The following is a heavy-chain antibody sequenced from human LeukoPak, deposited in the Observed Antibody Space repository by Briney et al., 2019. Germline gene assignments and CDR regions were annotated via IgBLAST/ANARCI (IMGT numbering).Heavy chain of an antibody. J-gene: IGHJ4*02. CDR2: IYHTGTT. Sequence: PSETLSLTCGVSGGFISSGPFSWSWIRQPPGKGLEWIGHIYHTGTTYYNPSLKSRVTISVDTSKNQFSLKLSSVTAADTAVYYCARQGIAARPWLDYFDYWGQGTLVTVSS. V-gene: IGHV4-30-2*01. CDR1: GGFISSGPFS. D-gene: IGHD6-6*01. CDR3: ARQGIAARPWLDYFDY.